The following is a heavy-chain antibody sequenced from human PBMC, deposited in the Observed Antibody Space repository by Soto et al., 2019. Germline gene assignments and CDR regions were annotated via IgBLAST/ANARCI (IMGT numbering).Heavy chain of an antibody. CDR1: GYTFTSYG. CDR3: ARAYDSSGYYYYFDY. Sequence: GASVKVSCKASGYTFTSYGISWVRQAPGQGLEWMGWISAYNGNTNYAQKLQGRVTMTTDTSTSTVYMELRSLRSDDTAVYYCARAYDSSGYYYYFDYWGQGTLVTVSS. CDR2: ISAYNGNT. D-gene: IGHD3-22*01. V-gene: IGHV1-18*01. J-gene: IGHJ4*02.